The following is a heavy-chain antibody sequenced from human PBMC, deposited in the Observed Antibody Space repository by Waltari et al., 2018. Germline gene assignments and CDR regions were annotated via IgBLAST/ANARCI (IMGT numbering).Heavy chain of an antibody. CDR3: ARAFGSGSYAWFDS. CDR2: MYYRGSS. J-gene: IGHJ5*01. D-gene: IGHD3-10*01. V-gene: IGHV4-39*01. Sequence: QLQLQESGPGLVKPSETLSLTCSVSGDSVTSGSYYWGWIRQPPRKGREWIGIMYYRGSSYSNPSLKSRFTISVDTSKIQFSLKLSSVAAADTAVYYCARAFGSGSYAWFDSWGQGTLVTVSS. CDR1: GDSVTSGSYY.